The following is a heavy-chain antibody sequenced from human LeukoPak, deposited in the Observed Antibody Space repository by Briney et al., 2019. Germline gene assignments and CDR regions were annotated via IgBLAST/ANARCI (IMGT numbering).Heavy chain of an antibody. CDR2: ISSSGSTI. Sequence: GGSLRLSCAASGFTFSDYYMSWIRQAPGKGLEWVSYISSSGSTIYYADSVKGRFTISRDNAKNSLYLQMNSLRAEDTAVYYCVYCSSTSCYERSAFDIWGQGTMVTVSS. CDR3: VYCSSTSCYERSAFDI. J-gene: IGHJ3*02. D-gene: IGHD2-2*01. V-gene: IGHV3-11*04. CDR1: GFTFSDYY.